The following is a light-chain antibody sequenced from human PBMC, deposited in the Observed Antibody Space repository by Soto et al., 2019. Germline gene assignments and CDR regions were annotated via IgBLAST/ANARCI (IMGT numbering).Light chain of an antibody. CDR2: EVT. V-gene: IGLV2-8*01. CDR3: SSYAGSNNFV. CDR1: SSDVGGYNY. Sequence: LTQPPSASGSPGQSVTISCTGTSSDVGGYNYVSWYQQHPGKAPKLMIFEVTRRPSGVPDRFSGSKSGNTASLTVSGLQAEDEADYYCSSYAGSNNFVFGSGTKVTV. J-gene: IGLJ1*01.